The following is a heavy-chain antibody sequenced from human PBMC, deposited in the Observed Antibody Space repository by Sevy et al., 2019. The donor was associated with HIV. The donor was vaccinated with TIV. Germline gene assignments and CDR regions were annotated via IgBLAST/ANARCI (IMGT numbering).Heavy chain of an antibody. Sequence: GGSLRLSCAASGFTFSNYWMSWVRQAPGKGLEWVSTFSFGCGKINYADSVKGRFTISRDNSKNTLYLQMHSLRAEDTAVYYCAREGCSKPHDYWGQGTLVTVSS. CDR1: GFTFSNYW. D-gene: IGHD3-10*02. V-gene: IGHV3-23*01. CDR2: FSFGCGKI. CDR3: AREGCSKPHDY. J-gene: IGHJ4*02.